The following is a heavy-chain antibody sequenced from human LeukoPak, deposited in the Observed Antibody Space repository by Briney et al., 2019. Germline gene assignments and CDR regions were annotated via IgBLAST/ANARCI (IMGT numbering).Heavy chain of an antibody. CDR3: ARVHFDDRGYSNAFDI. Sequence: PSETLSLTCTVSGASISSSYWSWIRQTPGTGLEWIVYLHYSGNTKYNPSLNSRVVTSVDTAKNQFSLRLSSVTAADTAVYYCARVHFDDRGYSNAFDIWGQGTMVTVST. CDR2: LHYSGNT. D-gene: IGHD3-22*01. V-gene: IGHV4-59*12. J-gene: IGHJ3*02. CDR1: GASISSSY.